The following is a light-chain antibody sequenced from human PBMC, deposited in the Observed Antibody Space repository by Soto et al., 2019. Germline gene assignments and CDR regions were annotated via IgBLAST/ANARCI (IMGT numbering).Light chain of an antibody. V-gene: IGKV4-1*01. CDR3: QQRSNWPRT. J-gene: IGKJ2*01. Sequence: DFVMTQAPDSLAVSLGERATINCKSSQSVLYNSNNKNHLGWFQQKPGHPPKLLIYGASFRPSGVPDRFSGSGSGTDFTLTISSLQAEDVAVYYCQQRSNWPRTFGQGTKLEIK. CDR2: GAS. CDR1: QSVLYNSNNKNH.